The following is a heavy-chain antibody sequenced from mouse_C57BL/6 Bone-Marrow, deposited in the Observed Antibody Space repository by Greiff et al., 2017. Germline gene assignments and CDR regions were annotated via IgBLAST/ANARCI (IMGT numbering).Heavy chain of an antibody. CDR3: ARDPSNYFDY. J-gene: IGHJ2*01. CDR1: GFTFSSYA. Sequence: EVLLVESGGGLVKPGGSLKLSCAASGFTFSSYAMSWVRQTPEKRLEWVATISDGGSYTYYPDNVKGRFTISRDKAKNNLYLQMSHLKSEDTAMYDCARDPSNYFDYWGQGTTLAVCS. V-gene: IGHV5-4*01. CDR2: ISDGGSYT.